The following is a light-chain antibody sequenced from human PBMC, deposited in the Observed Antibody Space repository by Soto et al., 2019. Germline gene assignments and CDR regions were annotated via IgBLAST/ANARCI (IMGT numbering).Light chain of an antibody. J-gene: IGKJ2*01. V-gene: IGKV1-39*01. CDR3: QQSYSTLMYT. CDR2: AAS. CDR1: QSISSY. Sequence: DIQMTQSPSSLSASVGDRVTITCRASQSISSYLNWYQQKPGKAPKLLIYAASSLQSGVPSRFSGSGSGTDFTLTNSSLQPEDFATYYCQQSYSTLMYTFGQGTKLEIK.